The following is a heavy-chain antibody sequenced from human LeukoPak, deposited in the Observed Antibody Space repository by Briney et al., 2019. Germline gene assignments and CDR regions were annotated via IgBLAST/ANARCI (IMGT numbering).Heavy chain of an antibody. V-gene: IGHV3-23*01. Sequence: GGSLRLSCAASGFTVSSTSIIWVRQAPGKGLEWVSVLSATGEYTEYADSVRGRFTISRDTSQNTLSLQMYSLRAEDTALYYCAKKPALIKYPFDNWGQGTLVTVSS. CDR2: LSATGEYT. D-gene: IGHD2-2*01. CDR3: AKKPALIKYPFDN. CDR1: GFTVSSTS. J-gene: IGHJ4*02.